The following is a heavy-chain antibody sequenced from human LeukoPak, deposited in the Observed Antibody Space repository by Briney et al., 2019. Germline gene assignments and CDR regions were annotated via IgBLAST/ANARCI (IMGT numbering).Heavy chain of an antibody. CDR2: INSDGTST. CDR1: GFTFSNHW. J-gene: IGHJ3*02. D-gene: IGHD2-8*02. V-gene: IGHV3-74*01. Sequence: PGGSLRLSCAASGFTFSNHWLHWVRQAPGKGLVWVSRINSDGTSTIYADSVKGRFTISRDNAKSTVYLQMNSLRAKDTAVYYCARTGTGGDLDIWGQGTMVTVSS. CDR3: ARTGTGGDLDI.